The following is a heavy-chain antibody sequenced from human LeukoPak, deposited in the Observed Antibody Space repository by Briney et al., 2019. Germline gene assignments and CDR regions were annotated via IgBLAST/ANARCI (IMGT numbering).Heavy chain of an antibody. D-gene: IGHD3-10*01. CDR2: IIPIFGTA. V-gene: IGHV1-69*13. Sequence: SVKVSCKASGGTFSSYAISWVRQAPGQGLEWMGGIIPIFGTANYAQKFQGRVTITADESTSTAYMELSSLRSEDTAVYYCARGGGGVLWFGELLRDKDYFDYWGQGTLVTVSS. CDR1: GGTFSSYA. J-gene: IGHJ4*02. CDR3: ARGGGGVLWFGELLRDKDYFDY.